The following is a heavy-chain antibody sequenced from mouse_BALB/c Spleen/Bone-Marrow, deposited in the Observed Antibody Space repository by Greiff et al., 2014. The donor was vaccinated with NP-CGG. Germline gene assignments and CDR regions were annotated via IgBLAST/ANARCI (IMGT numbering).Heavy chain of an antibody. CDR2: INPYNGGT. CDR3: ARVYDDYFDY. V-gene: IGHV1-26*01. J-gene: IGHJ2*01. D-gene: IGHD2-14*01. Sequence: QTRNEKEKKGEKKKKERKEKGKSITGYTMNWVKQRTGNTLEWIGLINPYNGGTSSNQKFKGKATLTVDKSSSTAYMELLGLTSEDSAVYYCARVYDDYFDYWGQGTTLTVSS. CDR1: GKSITGYT.